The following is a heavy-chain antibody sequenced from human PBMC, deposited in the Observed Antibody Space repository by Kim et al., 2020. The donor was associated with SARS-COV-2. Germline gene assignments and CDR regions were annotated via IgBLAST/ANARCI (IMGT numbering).Heavy chain of an antibody. CDR3: ATYVVGRGGVGS. V-gene: IGHV4-61*01. CDR2: IYNTGSP. D-gene: IGHD2-21*01. CDR1: GDSVTSDNYH. J-gene: IGHJ4*02. Sequence: SETLSLTCSVSGDSVTSDNYHWSWIRQPPGKGLEWIGQIYNTGSPNQNPSLKNRLTISVDTSTNQFSLKLTSVTSADTAIYFCATYVVGRGGVGSWGQGTLVTVST.